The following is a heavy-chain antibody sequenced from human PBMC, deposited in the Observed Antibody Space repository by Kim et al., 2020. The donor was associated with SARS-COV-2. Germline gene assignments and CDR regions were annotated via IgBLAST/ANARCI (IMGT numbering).Heavy chain of an antibody. Sequence: ASVKVSCKASGYTFTSYGISWVRQAPGQGLEWMGWISAYNGNTNYAQKLRGRVTMTTDTSTSTAYMELRSLRSDDTAVYYCARATSGYCSSTSCYNWFDPWGQGTLVTVSS. CDR1: GYTFTSYG. D-gene: IGHD2-2*01. CDR3: ARATSGYCSSTSCYNWFDP. J-gene: IGHJ5*02. CDR2: ISAYNGNT. V-gene: IGHV1-18*01.